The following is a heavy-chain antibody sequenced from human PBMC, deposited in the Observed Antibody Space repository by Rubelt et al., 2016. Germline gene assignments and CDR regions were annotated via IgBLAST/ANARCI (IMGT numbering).Heavy chain of an antibody. D-gene: IGHD2-21*02. CDR1: GYTFTGYD. J-gene: IGHJ4*02. CDR2: MNPNSGET. V-gene: IGHV1-8*01. Sequence: QVQLVQSGAEVKKPGASVKVSCKTSGYTFTGYDINWVRQATGQGLEWMGRMNPNSGETAFAQKFQDRVAMTRDLSTRTAYMELRSLKSEETGLYYCAKDVGVVTAMKDWGQGTLVTVSS. CDR3: AKDVGVVTAMKD.